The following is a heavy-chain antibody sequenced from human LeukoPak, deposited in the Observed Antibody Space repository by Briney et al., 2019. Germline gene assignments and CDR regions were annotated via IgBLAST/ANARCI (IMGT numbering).Heavy chain of an antibody. CDR3: ARVGGHCTSTSCPPPDY. CDR2: ISSTSGTI. V-gene: IGHV3-48*01. Sequence: GGSLRLSCAASGLTFSSYGMNWVTQAPGQGLEGVSYISSTSGTIYYADSVKGRFTISRDNAKTSLYLQMDSLRAEDTAVYYCARVGGHCTSTSCPPPDYWGQGSLVTVSS. J-gene: IGHJ4*02. CDR1: GLTFSSYG. D-gene: IGHD2-2*01.